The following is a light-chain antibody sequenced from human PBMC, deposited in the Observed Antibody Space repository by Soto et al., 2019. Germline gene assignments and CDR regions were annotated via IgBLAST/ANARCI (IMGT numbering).Light chain of an antibody. CDR3: QSYDSSLSGV. Sequence: QSVLTQPPSVSGAPGQRVTISCTGSSSNIGAGYDVHWYQQRPGTAPKLLIYGNSNRPSGVPDRFSGSKSGTSASLAITGLQAEDEADYYCQSYDSSLSGVFGTGTQVTVL. CDR1: SSNIGAGYD. J-gene: IGLJ1*01. CDR2: GNS. V-gene: IGLV1-40*01.